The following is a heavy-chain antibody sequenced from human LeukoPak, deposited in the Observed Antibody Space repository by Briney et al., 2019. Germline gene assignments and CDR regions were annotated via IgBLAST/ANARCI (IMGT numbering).Heavy chain of an antibody. Sequence: AGSLRLSCAASGFTFSSYAMSWVRQAPGRGLEWVSSISGSGAGTYYADSVKGRFTISRDNSKSTLYLQMDSLRAEDTAVYYCAKSPGDFWSGYSSRNFDDWGQGTLVTVSS. J-gene: IGHJ4*02. CDR3: AKSPGDFWSGYSSRNFDD. V-gene: IGHV3-23*01. D-gene: IGHD3-3*01. CDR1: GFTFSSYA. CDR2: ISGSGAGT.